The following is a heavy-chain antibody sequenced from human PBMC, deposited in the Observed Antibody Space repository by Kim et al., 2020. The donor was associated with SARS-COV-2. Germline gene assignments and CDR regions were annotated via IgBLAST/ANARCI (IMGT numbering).Heavy chain of an antibody. V-gene: IGHV3-21*01. CDR3: ARDAVVPAATLLTYFDY. CDR1: GFTFSSYS. D-gene: IGHD2-2*01. Sequence: GGSLRLSCAASGFTFSSYSMNWVRQAPGKGLEWVSSISSSSSYIYYADPVKGRFTISRDNAKNSRYLQMNSLRAEETAVYYCARDAVVPAATLLTYFDYWGQGTLVTVAS. CDR2: ISSSSSYI. J-gene: IGHJ4*02.